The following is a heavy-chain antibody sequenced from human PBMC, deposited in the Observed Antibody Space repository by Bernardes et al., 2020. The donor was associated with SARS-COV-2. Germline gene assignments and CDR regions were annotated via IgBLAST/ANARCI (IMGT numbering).Heavy chain of an antibody. D-gene: IGHD1-26*01. CDR1: GFTFSGYW. CDR2: IDPDAKTT. CDR3: ARGSGNYYFDY. Sequence: GGSLRLSCAASGFTFSGYWMHWVRQAPEKGLVWVSRIDPDAKTTNYADSVTGRFTISRDNAKNTLYLQMNSLRVEDMAVYYCARGSGNYYFDYWGQGSLVTVSS. J-gene: IGHJ4*02. V-gene: IGHV3-74*01.